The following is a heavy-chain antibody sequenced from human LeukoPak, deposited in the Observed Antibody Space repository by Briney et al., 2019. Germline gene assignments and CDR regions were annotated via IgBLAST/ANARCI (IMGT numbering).Heavy chain of an antibody. CDR2: IKLDGSDK. D-gene: IGHD3-10*01. V-gene: IGHV3-7*01. CDR1: GFTFSNFW. Sequence: GGSLRLSCAASGFTFSNFWMSWVRQAPGKGLEWVANIKLDGSDKYYADSLKGRFTISRDNAKNSLHLQMNSLRAEDTAVHYCARDLVLYASGNYCFDYWGQGTLVTVSS. J-gene: IGHJ4*02. CDR3: ARDLVLYASGNYCFDY.